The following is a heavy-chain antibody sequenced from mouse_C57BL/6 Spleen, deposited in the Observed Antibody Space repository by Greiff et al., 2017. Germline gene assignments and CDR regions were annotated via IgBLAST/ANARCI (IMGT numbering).Heavy chain of an antibody. V-gene: IGHV1-42*01. D-gene: IGHD1-1*01. CDR1: GYSFTGYY. CDR2: INPSTGGT. J-gene: IGHJ2*01. CDR3: ARNYGSSLYFDY. Sequence: VQLKESGPELVKPGASVKISCKASGYSFTGYYMNWVKQSPEKSLEWIGEINPSTGGTTYNQKFKAKATLTVDKSSSTAYMQLKSLTSEDSAVYYCARNYGSSLYFDYWGQGTTLTVSS.